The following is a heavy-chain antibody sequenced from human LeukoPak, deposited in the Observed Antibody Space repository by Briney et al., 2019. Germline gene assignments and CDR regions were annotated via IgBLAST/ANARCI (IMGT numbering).Heavy chain of an antibody. CDR3: ARESPLTMVRGVIIVIDY. D-gene: IGHD3-10*01. CDR1: GGSISSGDYY. J-gene: IGHJ4*02. Sequence: SETLSLTCTVSGGSISSGDYYWSWIRQPPGKGLEWIGYIYYSGSTYYNPSLKSRVTISVDKSKNQFSLRLSSVTAADTALYYCARESPLTMVRGVIIVIDYWGQGTQVTVSS. CDR2: IYYSGST. V-gene: IGHV4-30-4*08.